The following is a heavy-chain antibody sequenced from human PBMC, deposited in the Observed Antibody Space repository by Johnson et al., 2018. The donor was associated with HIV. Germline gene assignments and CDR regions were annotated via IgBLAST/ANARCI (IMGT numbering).Heavy chain of an antibody. V-gene: IGHV3-7*01. CDR1: GFSIRGHW. J-gene: IGHJ3*02. CDR3: ARQRGCDI. CDR2: IKQDGSET. Sequence: VLLVESGGGLVQPGGSLRLSCAASGFSIRGHWMSWLRQAPGKGLEWVANIKQDGSETNYVDSVKGRFTISRDNPKNSLYLQMNSLRVEDTAVYYCARQRGCDIWGQGTMVTVSS.